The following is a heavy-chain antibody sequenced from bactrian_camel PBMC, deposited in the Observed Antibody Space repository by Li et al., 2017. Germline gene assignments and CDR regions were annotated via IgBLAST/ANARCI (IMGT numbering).Heavy chain of an antibody. D-gene: IGHD4*01. CDR2: IDTDGNT. Sequence: HVQLVESGGGSVQAGGSLRLSCKRSGPKYGGRCMGWTRQAPGKEREGVASIDTDGNTKYADSVKDRFIISRDNAKNTVALQMNGLKPEDTDVYYCAARFGIIATLIPGRYTYWGEGTQVTVS. CDR3: AARFGIIATLIPGRYTY. CDR1: GPKYGGRC. J-gene: IGHJ4*01. V-gene: IGHV3S56*01.